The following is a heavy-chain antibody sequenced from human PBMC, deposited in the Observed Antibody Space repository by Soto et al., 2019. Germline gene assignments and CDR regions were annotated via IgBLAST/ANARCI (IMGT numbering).Heavy chain of an antibody. CDR1: GFPFSDYY. Sequence: QVQLVESGGDLVKPGGSLRLSCAASGFPFSDYYMSWIRQAPGKGLEWVSSIGGSSSYTNNADSVKGRFTISRDNAKNSLYLQMNSLRAEDTAVYYCARRRPTGYYTSWGQGTLVTVSA. J-gene: IGHJ1*01. CDR3: ARRRPTGYYTS. V-gene: IGHV3-11*05. D-gene: IGHD3-9*01. CDR2: IGGSSSYT.